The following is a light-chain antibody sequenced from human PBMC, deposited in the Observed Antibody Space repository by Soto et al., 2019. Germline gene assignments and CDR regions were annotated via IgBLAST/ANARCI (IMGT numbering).Light chain of an antibody. Sequence: EIVLTQSPATLSLSPGDRATLSCRSSQSVSYYLAWYQQKPGQAPRLLIYDASNRATGIPARFSGSGSGTDFTLTITSLEPEDSAVYYCHQRSNWPPLTFGGGTKVEIK. V-gene: IGKV3-11*01. CDR3: HQRSNWPPLT. CDR2: DAS. CDR1: QSVSYY. J-gene: IGKJ4*01.